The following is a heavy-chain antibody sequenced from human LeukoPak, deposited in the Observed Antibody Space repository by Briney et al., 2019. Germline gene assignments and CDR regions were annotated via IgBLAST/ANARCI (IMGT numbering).Heavy chain of an antibody. Sequence: ASVKVSCKVSGYTLTELSMHWVRQAPGKGLEWMGGFDPEDGETIYTQKFQGRVTMTRDTSISTAYMELSRLRSDDTAVYYCARDSFDYWGQGTLVTVSS. J-gene: IGHJ4*02. CDR2: FDPEDGET. CDR1: GYTLTELS. V-gene: IGHV1-24*01. CDR3: ARDSFDY.